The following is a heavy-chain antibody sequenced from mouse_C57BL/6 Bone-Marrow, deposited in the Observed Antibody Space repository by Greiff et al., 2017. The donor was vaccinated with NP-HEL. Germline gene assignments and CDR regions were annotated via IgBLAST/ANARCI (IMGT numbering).Heavy chain of an antibody. Sequence: DVQLQESGPGLVKPSQSLSLTCSVTGYSITSGYYWNWIRQFPGNKLEWMGYISYDGSNNYNPSLKNRISITRDTSKNQFLLKLNSVTTEDTATYYCAPLSLAMDYWGQGTSVTVSS. D-gene: IGHD1-2*01. CDR3: APLSLAMDY. J-gene: IGHJ4*01. CDR2: ISYDGSN. V-gene: IGHV3-6*01. CDR1: GYSITSGYY.